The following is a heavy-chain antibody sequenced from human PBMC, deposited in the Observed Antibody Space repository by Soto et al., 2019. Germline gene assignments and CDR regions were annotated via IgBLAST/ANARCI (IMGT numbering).Heavy chain of an antibody. V-gene: IGHV3-9*01. Sequence: GGSLLLYCGAAGFTLYHYAMHYVRQAPGKGLEWVSGISWNSGSIGYADSVKGRFTISRDNAKNSLYLQMNSLRAEDTALYYWAYVLRFLEWLLRAAGAYYYYYYMDVWGKGTTVTVSS. J-gene: IGHJ6*03. CDR1: GFTLYHYA. CDR2: ISWNSGSI. D-gene: IGHD3-3*01. CDR3: AYVLRFLEWLLRAAGAYYYYYYMDV.